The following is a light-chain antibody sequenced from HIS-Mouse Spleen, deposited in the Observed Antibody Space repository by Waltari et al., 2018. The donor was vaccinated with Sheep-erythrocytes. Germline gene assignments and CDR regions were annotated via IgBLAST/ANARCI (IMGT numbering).Light chain of an antibody. CDR3: QQSYSTPRT. Sequence: AIQLTQSPSSLSASVGDRVTITCRASQGISSALAWYQQKPGKAPKLLIYDASSLESWVPSRFSGSGSGTDFTLTISSLQPEDFATYYCQQSYSTPRTFGQGTKVEIK. CDR1: QGISSA. V-gene: IGKV1-13*02. J-gene: IGKJ1*01. CDR2: DAS.